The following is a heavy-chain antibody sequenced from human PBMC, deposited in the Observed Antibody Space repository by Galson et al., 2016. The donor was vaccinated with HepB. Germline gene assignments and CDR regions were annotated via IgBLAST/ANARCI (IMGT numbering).Heavy chain of an antibody. CDR1: GGSFSGYY. CDR3: ARVGKSYNYNYRPVEF. CDR2: VYHSGDT. V-gene: IGHV4-34*01. Sequence: ETLSLTCAVYGGSFSGYYWNWIRQPPGKGLEWIGEVYHSGDTNYSPSLRSRVTISADTSKNQFSLRLNSVTAADTAVYYCARVGKSYNYNYRPVEFWGQGITVVVSS. J-gene: IGHJ4*02. D-gene: IGHD3-16*01.